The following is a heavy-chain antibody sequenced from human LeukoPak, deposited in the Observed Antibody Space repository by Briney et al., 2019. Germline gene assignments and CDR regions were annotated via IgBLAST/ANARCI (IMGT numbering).Heavy chain of an antibody. CDR2: IYYSGST. D-gene: IGHD3-22*01. CDR3: ARAYDSSGYYHPLFDY. V-gene: IGHV4-39*07. Sequence: SETLSLTCTVSGGSISSSSYYWGWIRQPPGKGLEWIGSIYYSGSTYYNPSLKSRVTISVDTSKNQFSLKLSSVTAADTAVYYCARAYDSSGYYHPLFDYWGQGTLVTVSS. J-gene: IGHJ4*02. CDR1: GGSISSSSYY.